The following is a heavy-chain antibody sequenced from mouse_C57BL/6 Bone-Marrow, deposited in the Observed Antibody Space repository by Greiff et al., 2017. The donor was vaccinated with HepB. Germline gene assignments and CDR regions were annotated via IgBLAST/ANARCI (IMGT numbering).Heavy chain of an antibody. CDR3: ARGVRRTGYAMDY. D-gene: IGHD1-2*01. V-gene: IGHV1-26*01. CDR2: INPNNGGT. CDR1: GYTFTDYY. J-gene: IGHJ4*01. Sequence: EVQLQQSGPELVKPGASVKISCKASGYTFTDYYMNWVKQSHGKSLEWIGDINPNNGGTSYNQKFKGKATLTVDKSSSTAYMQLNSLTSEDSAVYFCARGVRRTGYAMDYWGQGTSVTVSS.